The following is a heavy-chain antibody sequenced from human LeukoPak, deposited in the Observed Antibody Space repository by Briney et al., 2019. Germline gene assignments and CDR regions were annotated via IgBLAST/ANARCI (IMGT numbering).Heavy chain of an antibody. CDR3: AIRYSYGPKLHDY. J-gene: IGHJ4*02. D-gene: IGHD5-18*01. Sequence: SETLSLTCTVSGGSISSSSYYWGWIRQPPGKGLEWIGSIYYSGSTYYNPSLKSRVTISVDTSKNQFSLKLSSVTAADTAVYYCAIRYSYGPKLHDYWGQGTLVTVSS. V-gene: IGHV4-39*01. CDR1: GGSISSSSYY. CDR2: IYYSGST.